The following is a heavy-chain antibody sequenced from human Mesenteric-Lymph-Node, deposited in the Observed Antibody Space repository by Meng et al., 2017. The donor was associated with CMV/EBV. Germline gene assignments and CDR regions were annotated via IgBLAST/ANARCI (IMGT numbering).Heavy chain of an antibody. D-gene: IGHD6-19*01. J-gene: IGHJ4*02. CDR1: GGSMSTYY. CDR3: TRFSSGWPFDC. CDR2: IHYSGST. Sequence: SETLSLTCTVSGGSMSTYYCSWIRQPPGKGLEWIGYIHYSGSTNNNPSHKSRVTISEDTSKNQISLKLSSVTAADTAVYYCTRFSSGWPFDCWGQGTLVTVSS. V-gene: IGHV4-59*01.